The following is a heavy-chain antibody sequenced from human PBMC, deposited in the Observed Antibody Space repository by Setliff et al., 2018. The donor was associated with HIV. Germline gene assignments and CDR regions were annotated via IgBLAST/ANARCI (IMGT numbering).Heavy chain of an antibody. CDR2: IRYDGSNK. D-gene: IGHD6-19*01. Sequence: PGGSLRLSCAASGFTFSSYGMHWVRQAPGKGLEWVAFIRYDGSNKYYADSVKGRFTISRDISRNTLYLQMNSLRAEDTAVYYCAKDRGYSTGWEPFDYWGQGTLVTVSS. CDR3: AKDRGYSTGWEPFDY. CDR1: GFTFSSYG. J-gene: IGHJ4*02. V-gene: IGHV3-30*02.